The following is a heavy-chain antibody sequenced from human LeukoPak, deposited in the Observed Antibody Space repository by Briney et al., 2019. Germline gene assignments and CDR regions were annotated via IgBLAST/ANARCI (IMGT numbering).Heavy chain of an antibody. D-gene: IGHD3-9*01. CDR2: IRYDGSNK. CDR1: GFTFSSYG. Sequence: GGSLRLSCAASGFTFSSYGIHWVRQAPGKGLEWVAFIRYDGSNKYYADSVKGRFTISRDNSKNTLYLQMNSLRAEDTAVYYCAKVYYDILTGWADYYYMDVWGKGTTVTVSS. J-gene: IGHJ6*03. CDR3: AKVYYDILTGWADYYYMDV. V-gene: IGHV3-30*02.